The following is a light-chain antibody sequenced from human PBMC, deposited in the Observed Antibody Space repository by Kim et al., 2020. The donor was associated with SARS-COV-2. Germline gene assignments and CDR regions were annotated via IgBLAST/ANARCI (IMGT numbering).Light chain of an antibody. CDR3: ATWDSSLSVGV. V-gene: IGLV1-51*01. Sequence: QSVLTQPPSVSAAPGQKVIISCSGGRSNIGTNPVSWYQQFPGTAPKLITYDNDKRPSGIPDRFSSSKSGTSATLGITGLRTGDEADYYCATWDSSLSVGVFGGGTQADRP. CDR2: DND. J-gene: IGLJ3*02. CDR1: RSNIGTNP.